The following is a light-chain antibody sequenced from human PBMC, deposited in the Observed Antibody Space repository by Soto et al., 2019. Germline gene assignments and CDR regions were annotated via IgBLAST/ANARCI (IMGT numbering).Light chain of an antibody. CDR1: QSVSSSY. V-gene: IGKV3D-20*02. Sequence: EIVLAQSPGTLSLSPGERANLSCRASQSVSSSYLARCQQNPGQAPRLLIYGASSRAPGIPDRFSGSGSGTDFTLTISRLEPEDFAVYYCQQRSNWPWTFVQGTKADIK. CDR2: GAS. J-gene: IGKJ1*01. CDR3: QQRSNWPWT.